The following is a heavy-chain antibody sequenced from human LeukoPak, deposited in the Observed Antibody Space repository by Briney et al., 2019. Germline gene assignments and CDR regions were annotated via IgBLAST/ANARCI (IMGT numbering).Heavy chain of an antibody. J-gene: IGHJ4*02. CDR1: GFTFSSYS. CDR3: ARDSDTAMAGFDY. Sequence: GGSLRLSCAASGFTFSSYSMNWVRQAPGKGLEWVSSISSSSSYIYYADSVKGRFTISRDNAKNSLYLQMNSLRAEDTAVYYSARDSDTAMAGFDYWGQGTLVTVSS. CDR2: ISSSSSYI. D-gene: IGHD5-18*01. V-gene: IGHV3-21*01.